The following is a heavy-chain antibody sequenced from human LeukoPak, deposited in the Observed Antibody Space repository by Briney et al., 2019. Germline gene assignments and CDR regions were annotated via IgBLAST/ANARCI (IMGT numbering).Heavy chain of an antibody. CDR3: AKGGPGDGNWFDL. CDR1: GFTFSGYD. V-gene: IGHV3-30*18. CDR2: ISYDGSNK. Sequence: PGRSLRLSCVASGFTFSGYDIHWVRQAPGKGLEWVTLISYDGSNKYYADSVKGRFTISRDNPKNTLYLQMNSLRGGDTAVYYCAKGGPGDGNWFDLWGQGTLVTVSS. D-gene: IGHD2-21*02. J-gene: IGHJ5*02.